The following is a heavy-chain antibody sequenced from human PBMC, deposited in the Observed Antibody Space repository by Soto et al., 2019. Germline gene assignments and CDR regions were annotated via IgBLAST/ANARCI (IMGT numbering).Heavy chain of an antibody. J-gene: IGHJ4*02. Sequence: SETLSLTCTVSGGSISSYYWSWIRQPPGKGLEWIGYIYYSGSTNYNPSLKSRVTISVDTSKNQFSLKLSSVTAADTAVYYCARNYGPGYTFDYWGQGTLVSVSS. CDR1: GGSISSYY. CDR2: IYYSGST. V-gene: IGHV4-59*08. CDR3: ARNYGPGYTFDY. D-gene: IGHD3-10*01.